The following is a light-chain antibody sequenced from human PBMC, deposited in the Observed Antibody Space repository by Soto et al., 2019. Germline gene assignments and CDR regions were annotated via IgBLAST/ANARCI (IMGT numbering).Light chain of an antibody. CDR2: EVS. Sequence: QSALTQPPSASGSPGQSVTISCIGTSSEVGGYNYVSWYQQHPGKAPKLMIYEVSKRPSGVPDRFSGSKSGNTASLTVSGLQAEDEADYYCSSYAASNDLGVFGGGTKLTVL. J-gene: IGLJ2*01. V-gene: IGLV2-8*01. CDR1: SSEVGGYNY. CDR3: SSYAASNDLGV.